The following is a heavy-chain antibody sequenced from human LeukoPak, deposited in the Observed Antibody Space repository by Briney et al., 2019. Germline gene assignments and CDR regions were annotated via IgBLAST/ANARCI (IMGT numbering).Heavy chain of an antibody. D-gene: IGHD3-10*01. J-gene: IGHJ3*02. V-gene: IGHV3-66*01. CDR2: IYSGGST. Sequence: GGSLRLSCAASEFSVGSNYMTWVRQAPGKGLEWVSLIYSGGSTYYADSVKGRFTISRDNSKNTLYLQMNSLRAEDTAVYYCAKDLTMVRGVQNAFDIWGQGTMVTVSS. CDR1: EFSVGSNY. CDR3: AKDLTMVRGVQNAFDI.